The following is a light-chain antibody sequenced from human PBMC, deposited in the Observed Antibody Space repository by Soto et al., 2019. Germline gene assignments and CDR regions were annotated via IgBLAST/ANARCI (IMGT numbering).Light chain of an antibody. CDR3: QQYNNWPRT. V-gene: IGKV3-15*01. J-gene: IGKJ1*01. CDR1: QSVSSN. Sequence: EVELTQSPAPLSVSPGERATLSCMASQSVSSNLAWYQQKPGQAPRLLIYGASTRATGIPARFSGSGSGTECTLTISSLQSEDVAVYYCQQYNNWPRTFGQGTKVDIK. CDR2: GAS.